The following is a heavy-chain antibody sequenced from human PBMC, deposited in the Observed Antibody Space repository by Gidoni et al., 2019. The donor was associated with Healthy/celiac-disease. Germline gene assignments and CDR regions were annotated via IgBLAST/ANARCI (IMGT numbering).Heavy chain of an antibody. J-gene: IGHJ4*02. Sequence: QVQLVQSGAEVKKPGASVKVSCKASGYTFTSYYMHWVRQAPGQGLEWMGIINPSGGSTSYAQKFQGRVTMTRDTSTSTVYMELSSLRSEDTAVYYCAREPLTATTGGGELDYWGQGTLVTVSS. D-gene: IGHD4-17*01. CDR2: INPSGGST. V-gene: IGHV1-46*03. CDR1: GYTFTSYY. CDR3: AREPLTATTGGGELDY.